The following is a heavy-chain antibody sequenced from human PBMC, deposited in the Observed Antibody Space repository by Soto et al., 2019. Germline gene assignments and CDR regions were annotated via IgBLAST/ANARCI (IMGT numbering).Heavy chain of an antibody. CDR2: ISPIFGTA. D-gene: IGHD3-10*01. V-gene: IGHV1-69*06. CDR1: GGTFSSYA. J-gene: IGHJ3*02. Sequence: ASVKASCKASGGTFSSYAIGWVRQAPGQGLEWLGGISPIFGTANYAQKFQGRVTITADKSTSTAYMELSSLRSEDTAVYYCARDAPTMVRGVSYAFDIWGQGTMVTVSS. CDR3: ARDAPTMVRGVSYAFDI.